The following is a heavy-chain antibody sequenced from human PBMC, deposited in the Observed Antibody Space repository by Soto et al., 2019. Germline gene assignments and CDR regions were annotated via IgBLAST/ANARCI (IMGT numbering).Heavy chain of an antibody. CDR2: IYYSGST. J-gene: IGHJ5*02. CDR3: ARGSNYYDSSGYSDTNYNWFDP. D-gene: IGHD3-22*01. CDR1: GGSISSGGYY. Sequence: PSETLSLTCTVSGGSISSGGYYWSWIRQHPGKGLEWIGYIYYSGSTYYNPSLKSRVTISVDTSKNQFSLKLSSVTAADTAVYYCARGSNYYDSSGYSDTNYNWFDPWGQGTLVTVSS. V-gene: IGHV4-31*03.